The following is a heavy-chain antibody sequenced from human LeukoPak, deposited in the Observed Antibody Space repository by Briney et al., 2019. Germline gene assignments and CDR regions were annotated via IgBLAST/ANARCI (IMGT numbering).Heavy chain of an antibody. J-gene: IGHJ6*02. CDR3: AADFWSGYYMLTV. CDR1: GGSFSHYY. V-gene: IGHV4-34*01. D-gene: IGHD3-3*01. CDR2: INHSGST. Sequence: KPSETLSLTCAVYGGSFSHYYWSWIRQPPGKGLEWIGEINHSGSTTYNPSLQSRVTISVDTSKNQFSLKLNSVTATDTAVYYCAADFWSGYYMLTVWGQGTTVTVSS.